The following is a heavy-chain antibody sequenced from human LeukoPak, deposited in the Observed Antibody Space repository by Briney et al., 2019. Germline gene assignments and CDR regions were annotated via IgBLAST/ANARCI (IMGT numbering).Heavy chain of an antibody. Sequence: GGSLRLSCAASGFNFGAYWMNWVRQAPGKGLEWVANTKYDGSEKFYVGSVRGRFTISRDNTNNSLHLQMNSLRAEDTAIYYCARDPTYDSGSPLGYGGQGTLVAVSS. CDR3: ARDPTYDSGSPLGY. CDR1: GFNFGAYW. V-gene: IGHV3-7*01. J-gene: IGHJ4*02. D-gene: IGHD3-10*01. CDR2: TKYDGSEK.